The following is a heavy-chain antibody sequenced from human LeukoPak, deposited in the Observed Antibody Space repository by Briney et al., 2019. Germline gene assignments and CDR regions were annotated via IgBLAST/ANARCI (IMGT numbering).Heavy chain of an antibody. CDR3: ARESRYSSGENYFDY. J-gene: IGHJ4*02. D-gene: IGHD6-19*01. CDR1: GFTISSYE. V-gene: IGHV3-48*03. Sequence: GGSLTLSCAASGFTISSYEMNWVRQAPGKGLEWVSYINSSGSTTYYADSVKGRFTISRDNAKNSPYLQMNSLRAEDTAVYYCARESRYSSGENYFDYWGQGTLVTVSS. CDR2: INSSGSTT.